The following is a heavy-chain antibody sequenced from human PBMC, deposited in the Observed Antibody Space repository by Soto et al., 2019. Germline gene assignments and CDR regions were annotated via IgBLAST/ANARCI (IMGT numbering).Heavy chain of an antibody. CDR2: ISSSSSYI. D-gene: IGHD3-22*01. CDR1: GFTFSSYS. CDR3: ARRAYYYDSSGYYQGNWFDP. Sequence: GGSLRLSCAASGFTFSSYSMNWVRQAPGKGLEWVSSISSSSSYIYYADSVKGRFTISRDNAKNSLYLQMNSLRAEDTAVYYCARRAYYYDSSGYYQGNWFDPWGQGTLVTSPQ. V-gene: IGHV3-21*01. J-gene: IGHJ5*02.